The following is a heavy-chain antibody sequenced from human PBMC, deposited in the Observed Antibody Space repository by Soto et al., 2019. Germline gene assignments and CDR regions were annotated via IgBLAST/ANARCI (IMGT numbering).Heavy chain of an antibody. CDR2: LSWNGVTI. Sequence: EVQLVESGGDVVQPGRSLRLSCSASGFTFDDYAMHWVRQVPGKGLQCVSGLSWNGVTIGYSASVKGRFTISRDNAKKSLYLQMNGLRPDDTALYYCAASRAYDSSDYSGFHYGRDVWGLGTTVAVSS. CDR3: AASRAYDSSDYSGFHYGRDV. V-gene: IGHV3-9*01. D-gene: IGHD3-22*01. CDR1: GFTFDDYA. J-gene: IGHJ6*02.